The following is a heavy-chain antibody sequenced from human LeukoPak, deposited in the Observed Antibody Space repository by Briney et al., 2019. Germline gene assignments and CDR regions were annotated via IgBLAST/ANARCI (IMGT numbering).Heavy chain of an antibody. CDR3: AKEGSGSYSHY. V-gene: IGHV3-23*01. Sequence: GGSLRLSCAASGFTFSSYAMNWVRRAPGKGLEWVSFISGSADSTYYADSVKGRFTISRDNSKNTLYLQMNSLRAEDTAVYYCAKEGSGSYSHYWGQGTLVTVSS. J-gene: IGHJ4*02. D-gene: IGHD3-10*01. CDR2: ISGSADST. CDR1: GFTFSSYA.